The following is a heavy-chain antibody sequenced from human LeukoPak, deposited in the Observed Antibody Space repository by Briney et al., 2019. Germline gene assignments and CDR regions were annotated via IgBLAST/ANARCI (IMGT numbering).Heavy chain of an antibody. D-gene: IGHD3-22*01. V-gene: IGHV4-34*01. J-gene: IGHJ3*02. CDR3: ARVVGATYYYDSSGYSLDDAFDI. CDR2: INHSGST. Sequence: SETLSLTCAVYGGSFSGYYWSWIRQPPGKGLEWIGEINHSGSTNYNPSLKSRVTISVDTSKNQFSLKLSSVTAADTAVYYCARVVGATYYYDSSGYSLDDAFDIWGQGTMVTVSS. CDR1: GGSFSGYY.